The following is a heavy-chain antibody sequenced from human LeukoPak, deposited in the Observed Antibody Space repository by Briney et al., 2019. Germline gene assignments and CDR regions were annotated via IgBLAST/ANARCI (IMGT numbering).Heavy chain of an antibody. J-gene: IGHJ4*02. CDR3: ARCGGDCYSSYFDY. CDR1: GYTFTSYG. CDR2: ISAYNGNT. D-gene: IGHD2-21*02. Sequence: ASVKVSCKASGYTFTSYGISWVRQAPGQGLEWMGWISAYNGNTNCAQKLQGRVTMTTDTSTSTAYMELRSLRSDDTAVYYCARCGGDCYSSYFDYWGQGTLVTVSS. V-gene: IGHV1-18*01.